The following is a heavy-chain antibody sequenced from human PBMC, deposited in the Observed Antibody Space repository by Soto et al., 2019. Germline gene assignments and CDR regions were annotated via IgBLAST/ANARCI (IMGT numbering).Heavy chain of an antibody. D-gene: IGHD6-6*01. Sequence: PSETLSLTCAVYGGSFSDYFWTWIRQPPGKGLEWIGEINHSGSTNFNPSLKSRVAISADTSRNQFYLRVTSVTAADTAVYYCAGREFASSSFHYYYYAVDVWGQGTTVTVSS. J-gene: IGHJ6*02. CDR1: GGSFSDYF. CDR3: AGREFASSSFHYYYYAVDV. V-gene: IGHV4-34*01. CDR2: INHSGST.